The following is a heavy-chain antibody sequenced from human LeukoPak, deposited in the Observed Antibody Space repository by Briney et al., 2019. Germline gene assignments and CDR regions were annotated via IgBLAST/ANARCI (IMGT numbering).Heavy chain of an antibody. V-gene: IGHV3-21*01. D-gene: IGHD3-10*01. Sequence: GGSLRLSCAASGFIFSYYSMNWVRQAPGKGLEWVSSINSNSNYMSYADSVKGRFTISRDNAKNSLYLQMISLRAEDKAVYYCARSEFEAFDMWGQGTMVTVSS. CDR1: GFIFSYYS. CDR2: INSNSNYM. CDR3: ARSEFEAFDM. J-gene: IGHJ3*02.